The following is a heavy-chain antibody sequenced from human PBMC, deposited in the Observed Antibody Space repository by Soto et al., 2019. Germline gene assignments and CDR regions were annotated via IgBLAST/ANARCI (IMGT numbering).Heavy chain of an antibody. CDR2: IYKSATT. Sequence: ASETLSLTCSVSGDSISTVDYFWAWIRQPPGQALEYIGYIYKSATTYYNPSFERRVAISLDTSRSQFSLNVTSVTAADTAVYFCARGRYCLTGRCFPNWFDSWGQGTLVTVSS. CDR1: GDSISTVDYF. CDR3: ARGRYCLTGRCFPNWFDS. V-gene: IGHV4-30-4*01. D-gene: IGHD2-15*01. J-gene: IGHJ5*01.